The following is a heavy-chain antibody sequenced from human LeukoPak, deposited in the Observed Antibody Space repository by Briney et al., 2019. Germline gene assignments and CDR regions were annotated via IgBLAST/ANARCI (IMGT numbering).Heavy chain of an antibody. Sequence: GGSLRLSCAASGSTFSSYEMNWVRQAPGKGLEWVSYISSSGSPIYYADSVGGRFTISRDNAKISLYLQMNSLRAEDTAVYYCARAGRYRYGMDVWGQGTTVTVSS. J-gene: IGHJ6*02. CDR1: GSTFSSYE. V-gene: IGHV3-48*03. D-gene: IGHD3-9*01. CDR3: ARAGRYRYGMDV. CDR2: ISSSGSPI.